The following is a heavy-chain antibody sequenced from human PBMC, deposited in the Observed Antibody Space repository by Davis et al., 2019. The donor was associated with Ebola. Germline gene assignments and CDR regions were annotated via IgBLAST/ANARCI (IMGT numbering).Heavy chain of an antibody. D-gene: IGHD5-18*01. V-gene: IGHV4-34*01. CDR1: GGSISSYY. J-gene: IGHJ5*02. Sequence: MPSETLSLTCTVSGGSISSYYWSWIRQPPGKGLEWIGEINHSGSTNYNPSLKSRVTISVDTSKNQFSLKLSSVTAADTAVYYCARVRTWIQLGTGLGDWFDPWGQGTLVTVSS. CDR3: ARVRTWIQLGTGLGDWFDP. CDR2: INHSGST.